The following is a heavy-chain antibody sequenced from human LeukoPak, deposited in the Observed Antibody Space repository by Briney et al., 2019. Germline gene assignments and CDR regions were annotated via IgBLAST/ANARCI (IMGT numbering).Heavy chain of an antibody. CDR1: GYTFTSYG. Sequence: ASVKVSCKASGYTFTSYGISWVRQAPGQGLEWMGWISAYNGNTNYAQKLQGRVTMTRDTSTSTVYMELSSLRSEDTAVYYCAREAAAGTTSFDYWGQGTLVTVSS. V-gene: IGHV1-18*01. CDR3: AREAAAGTTSFDY. CDR2: ISAYNGNT. J-gene: IGHJ4*02. D-gene: IGHD6-13*01.